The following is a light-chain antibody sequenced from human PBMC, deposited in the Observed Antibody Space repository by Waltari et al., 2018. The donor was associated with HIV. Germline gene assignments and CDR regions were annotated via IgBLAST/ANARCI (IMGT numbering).Light chain of an antibody. Sequence: QTVVTQEPSLTVSPGGTVTLTCASSTGTVTSGHYPNWFQQKPGQAPRALIYSTSNKHCVTPDRFSGALLGGKAALTLSGVQPEDEAEYYCLLYYGGAQLVFGGGTRLTVL. CDR1: TGTVTSGHY. CDR3: LLYYGGAQLV. V-gene: IGLV7-43*01. J-gene: IGLJ3*02. CDR2: STS.